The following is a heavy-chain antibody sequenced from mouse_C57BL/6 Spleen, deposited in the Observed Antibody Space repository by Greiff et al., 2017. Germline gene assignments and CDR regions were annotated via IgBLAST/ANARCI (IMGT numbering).Heavy chain of an antibody. CDR3: ARRGDGLFAY. J-gene: IGHJ3*01. CDR1: GYTFTSYG. Sequence: VQVVESGAELARPGASVKLSCKASGYTFTSYGISWVKQRTGQGLEWIGEIYPRSGNTYYNEKFKGKATLTADKSSSTAYMELRSLTSEDSAVYFCARRGDGLFAYWGQGTLVTVSA. V-gene: IGHV1-81*01. D-gene: IGHD2-3*01. CDR2: IYPRSGNT.